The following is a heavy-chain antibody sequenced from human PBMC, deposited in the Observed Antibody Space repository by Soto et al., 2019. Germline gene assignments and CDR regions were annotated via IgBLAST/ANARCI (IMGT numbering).Heavy chain of an antibody. CDR3: ARDGYCSGGSFYSVPVFDN. V-gene: IGHV3-33*01. CDR2: IWYDGSNK. D-gene: IGHD2-15*01. J-gene: IGHJ4*02. CDR1: GFTFGSDG. Sequence: QVQLVESGGGVVQPGRSLRLSCAASGFTFGSDGMLWVRLAPSKELEWVAVIWYDGSNKYYADSVKGRFTISRDNSKNTLYLQRNSLRAEDTAVYYCARDGYCSGGSFYSVPVFDNWGQGALVTV.